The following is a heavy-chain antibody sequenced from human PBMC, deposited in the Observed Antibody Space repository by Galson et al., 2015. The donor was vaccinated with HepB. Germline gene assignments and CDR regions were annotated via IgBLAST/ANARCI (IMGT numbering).Heavy chain of an antibody. CDR3: ARDRGRTDYYDSSGYPFDY. V-gene: IGHV1-69*04. Sequence: SVKVSCKASRDTFSSYTLNWVRQAPGQGLEWMGRIISILGIANYAQKFQGRVTITADRSTNTAYMELSSLRSEDTAVYYCARDRGRTDYYDSSGYPFDYWGQGTLVTVSS. J-gene: IGHJ4*02. D-gene: IGHD3-22*01. CDR1: RDTFSSYT. CDR2: IISILGIA.